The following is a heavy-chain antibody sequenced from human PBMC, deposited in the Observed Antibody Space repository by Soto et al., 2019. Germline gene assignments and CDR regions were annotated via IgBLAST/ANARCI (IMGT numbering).Heavy chain of an antibody. J-gene: IGHJ4*02. Sequence: PGGSLRLSCAASGFTFNNYAMTWVRQAPGKGLEWVSGISDCGGDTYNADSVRGRFTISRDNSKNTLYPQMNSLRAEATAVYYCAERDCSSINCYVIDYWGRGSLVTVSS. CDR1: GFTFNNYA. CDR3: AERDCSSINCYVIDY. D-gene: IGHD2-2*01. CDR2: ISDCGGDT. V-gene: IGHV3-23*01.